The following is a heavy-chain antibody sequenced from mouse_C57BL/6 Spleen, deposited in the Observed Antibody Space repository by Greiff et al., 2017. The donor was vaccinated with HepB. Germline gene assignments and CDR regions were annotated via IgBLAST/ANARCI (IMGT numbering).Heavy chain of an antibody. V-gene: IGHV1-69*01. CDR3: ARSPYYYGSSYGYAMDY. CDR2: IDPSDSYT. D-gene: IGHD1-1*01. J-gene: IGHJ4*01. Sequence: QVQLQQPGAELVMPGASVKLSCKASGYTFTSYWMHWVKQRPGQGLEWIGEIDPSDSYTNYNQKFKGKSTLTVDKSSNTAYMQLSSLTSEDSAVYYCARSPYYYGSSYGYAMDYWGQGTSVTVSS. CDR1: GYTFTSYW.